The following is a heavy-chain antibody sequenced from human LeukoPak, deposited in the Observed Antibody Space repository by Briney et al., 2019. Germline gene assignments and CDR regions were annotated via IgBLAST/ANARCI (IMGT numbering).Heavy chain of an antibody. CDR3: ASAVGSGAIFDY. V-gene: IGHV3-21*01. Sequence: PGGSLRLSCAASGFTFSSYSMNWVRQAPGKGLEWVSSISSSSSYIYYADSVKGRFTISRDNAKNSLYLQMNSLRAEDTAVYYCASAVGSGAIFDYWGQGTLVTVSS. CDR1: GFTFSSYS. D-gene: IGHD2-15*01. J-gene: IGHJ4*02. CDR2: ISSSSSYI.